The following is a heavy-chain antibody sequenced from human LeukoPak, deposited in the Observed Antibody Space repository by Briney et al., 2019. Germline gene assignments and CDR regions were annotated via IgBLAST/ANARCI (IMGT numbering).Heavy chain of an antibody. CDR2: IYYSGST. CDR1: GGSISSSSYY. CDR3: ARSDYYAPFDP. V-gene: IGHV4-39*07. Sequence: RSSETLSLTCTVSGGSISSSSYYWGWIRQPPGKGLEWIGSIYYSGSTYYNPSLKSRVTISVDTSKNQFSLKLSSVTAADTAVYYCARSDYYAPFDPWGQGTLVTVSS. D-gene: IGHD3-10*01. J-gene: IGHJ5*02.